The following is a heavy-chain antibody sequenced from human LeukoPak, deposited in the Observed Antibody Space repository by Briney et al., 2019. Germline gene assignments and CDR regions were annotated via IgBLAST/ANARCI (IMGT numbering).Heavy chain of an antibody. D-gene: IGHD4-11*01. CDR3: ARDPVTTPFDY. CDR2: ISSSGSTI. Sequence: GGSLRLSCAASGFTFSNYEMNWVRQAPGKGLEWVSFISSSGSTIYYADSVKGRFTISRDNAKNSLYLQMNSLRAEDTAVYYCARDPVTTPFDYWGQGTLVTVSS. J-gene: IGHJ4*02. V-gene: IGHV3-48*03. CDR1: GFTFSNYE.